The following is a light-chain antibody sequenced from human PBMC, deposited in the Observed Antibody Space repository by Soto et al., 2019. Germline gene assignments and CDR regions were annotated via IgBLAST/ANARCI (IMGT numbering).Light chain of an antibody. J-gene: IGLJ2*01. CDR1: SRDVGSYNY. V-gene: IGLV2-14*01. Sequence: QSALTQPASVSGSPGQSITISCTGTSRDVGSYNYVSWYQQHPGKAPKLMIYDVSNRPSGVSNRFSGSKSGNMASLTISGLQADDEADYYCSSYTNVRTLVFGGGTKVTVL. CDR3: SSYTNVRTLV. CDR2: DVS.